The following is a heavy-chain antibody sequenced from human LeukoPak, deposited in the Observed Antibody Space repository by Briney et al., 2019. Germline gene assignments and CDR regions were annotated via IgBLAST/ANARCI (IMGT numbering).Heavy chain of an antibody. D-gene: IGHD3-3*01. V-gene: IGHV1-46*01. CDR1: GYTFTSYY. J-gene: IGHJ4*02. CDR2: INPSGGST. Sequence: ASVKVSCKASGYTFTSYYMHWVRQAPGQGLEWMGIINPSGGSTSYAQKFQGRVTMTRDMSTSTVYMELSSLRSEDTAVYYCARGPITIFGVVIPPPDYWGQGTLVTVSS. CDR3: ARGPITIFGVVIPPPDY.